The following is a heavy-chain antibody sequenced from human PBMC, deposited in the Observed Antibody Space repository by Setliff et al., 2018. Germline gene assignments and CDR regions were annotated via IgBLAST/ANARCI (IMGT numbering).Heavy chain of an antibody. J-gene: IGHJ4*02. Sequence: PSETLSLTCTVSGGSINNYYWSCIRQPPGKGLEWIGYIFYSGSTNYNPSLKSRVTISVDTSKNQFSLKLSSVTAADTAVYYCARAAFFGVVVIMDYFDYWGQGTLVTVSS. D-gene: IGHD3-22*01. V-gene: IGHV4-59*12. CDR1: GGSINNYY. CDR2: IFYSGST. CDR3: ARAAFFGVVVIMDYFDY.